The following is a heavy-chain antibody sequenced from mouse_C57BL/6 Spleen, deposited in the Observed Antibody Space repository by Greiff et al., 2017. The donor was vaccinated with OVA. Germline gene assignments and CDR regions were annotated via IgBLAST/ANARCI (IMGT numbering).Heavy chain of an antibody. V-gene: IGHV1-55*01. J-gene: IGHJ4*01. Sequence: QVQLQQPGAELVKPGASVKLSCKASGYTFTSYWITWVKQRPGQGLEWIGDIYPGSGSTNYNEKFKSKATLTVDTSSSTAYMQLSSLTSEDSAVYYCARVGTTVVGYDMDYWGQGTSVTVSS. CDR1: GYTFTSYW. CDR3: ARVGTTVVGYDMDY. D-gene: IGHD1-1*01. CDR2: IYPGSGST.